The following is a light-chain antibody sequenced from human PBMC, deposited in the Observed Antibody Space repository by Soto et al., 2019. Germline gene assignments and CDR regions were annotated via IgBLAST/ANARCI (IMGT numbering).Light chain of an antibody. Sequence: EIVLTQSPGTLSLSPGERATLSCRASQSVSNNYLAWYQQKPGQAPRLVIYDASSRATGIPARFSGSGSGTEFTLTISSLQPEDFAVYYCQQYNIWPPYTFGQGTKVDIK. CDR1: QSVSNNY. CDR3: QQYNIWPPYT. V-gene: IGKV3-11*01. CDR2: DAS. J-gene: IGKJ2*01.